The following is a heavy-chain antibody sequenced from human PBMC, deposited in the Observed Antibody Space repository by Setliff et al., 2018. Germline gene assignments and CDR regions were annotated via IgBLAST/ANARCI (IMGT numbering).Heavy chain of an antibody. V-gene: IGHV1-2*06. J-gene: IGHJ4*02. Sequence: ASVKVSCKASGYTFTGYYMHWVRQAPGQGLEWMGRINPNSGGTNYAQKFQGRVTMTRDTSISTVYMELSRLRSDDTAVYYCARVPHDYVWGSYRTFDYWGQGTLVTVSS. CDR1: GYTFTGYY. D-gene: IGHD3-16*02. CDR3: ARVPHDYVWGSYRTFDY. CDR2: INPNSGGT.